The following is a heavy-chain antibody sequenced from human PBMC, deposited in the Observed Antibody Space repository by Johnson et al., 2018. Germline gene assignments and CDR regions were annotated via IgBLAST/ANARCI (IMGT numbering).Heavy chain of an antibody. CDR3: AKERVVPAAIDEDYYYYYYGMDV. Sequence: QVQLVESGGGVVQPGRSLRLSCAASGFTFSSYGMHWVRQAPGKGLEWVAVISYDGSNKYYEDSVKGRFTISRDNSKNTLYLQMNSLRAEDTAVYYWAKERVVPAAIDEDYYYYYYGMDVWGQGTTVTVSS. CDR1: GFTFSSYG. J-gene: IGHJ6*02. CDR2: ISYDGSNK. D-gene: IGHD2-2*01. V-gene: IGHV3-30*18.